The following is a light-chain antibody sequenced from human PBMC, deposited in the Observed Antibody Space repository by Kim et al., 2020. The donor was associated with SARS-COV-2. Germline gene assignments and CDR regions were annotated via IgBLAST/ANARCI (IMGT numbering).Light chain of an antibody. Sequence: LSPGERATLSCRASQSVNRGLLAWYQQKPGQAPRLLMYGASSRATGTPDRFGGSESGTDFTLTISRLEPEDFAVYYCQYYGPSPAFGPGTKVDIK. J-gene: IGKJ3*01. CDR1: QSVNRGL. CDR3: QYYGPSPA. V-gene: IGKV3-20*01. CDR2: GAS.